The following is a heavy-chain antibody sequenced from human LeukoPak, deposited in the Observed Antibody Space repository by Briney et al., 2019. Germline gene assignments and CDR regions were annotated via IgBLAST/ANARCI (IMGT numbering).Heavy chain of an antibody. D-gene: IGHD3-22*01. CDR1: GFTFDDYA. V-gene: IGHV3-9*01. Sequence: GRSLRLSCAASGFTFDDYAMHWVRQAPGKGLEWVSGISWNSGSIGYADSVKGRFTISRDNAKNSLYLQMNSLRAEDTALYYCAKGRYDSSGYYGVFDYWGQGTLVTVSS. CDR2: ISWNSGSI. CDR3: AKGRYDSSGYYGVFDY. J-gene: IGHJ4*02.